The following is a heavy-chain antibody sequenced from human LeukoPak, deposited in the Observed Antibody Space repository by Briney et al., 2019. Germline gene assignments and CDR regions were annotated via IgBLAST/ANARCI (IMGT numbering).Heavy chain of an antibody. CDR3: ARRGGWYHQALDY. J-gene: IGHJ4*02. CDR1: DYSISNGYF. CDR2: IYHRGST. Sequence: SETLSLTCTVSDYSISNGYFWGWIRQPPGKGLEWIGEIYHRGSTNYNPSLKSRVTISVDTSKNQFSLKLSSVTAADTAVYYCARRGGWYHQALDYWGQGTLVTVSS. V-gene: IGHV4-38-2*02. D-gene: IGHD6-19*01.